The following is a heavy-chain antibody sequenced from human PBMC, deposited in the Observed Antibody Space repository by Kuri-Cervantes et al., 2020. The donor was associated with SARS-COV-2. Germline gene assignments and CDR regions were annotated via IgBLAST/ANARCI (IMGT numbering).Heavy chain of an antibody. Sequence: GESLKISCAASGFTFSSYSMNWVRQAPGKGLEWVSYISSSSSTIYYEDSVKGRFTISRDNAKNSLYLQMNSLRAEDTAVYYCAREGEEYFDLWGRGTLVTVSS. D-gene: IGHD3-10*01. CDR2: ISSSSSTI. V-gene: IGHV3-48*01. J-gene: IGHJ2*01. CDR1: GFTFSSYS. CDR3: AREGEEYFDL.